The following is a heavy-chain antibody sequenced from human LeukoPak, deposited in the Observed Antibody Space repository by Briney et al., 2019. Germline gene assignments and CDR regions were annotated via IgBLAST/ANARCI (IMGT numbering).Heavy chain of an antibody. CDR1: GYTFTGHH. CDR2: IDPNSGGT. J-gene: IGHJ4*01. Sequence: ALVKVSCKASGYTFTGHHMHWVRQAPGQGLEWMGWIDPNSGGTNYAQKFQGRVTVTRDTSISTAYMELSRLKSDDTAVYYCAKWRGYSSGWSGPFDDWGQGTLVTVSS. CDR3: AKWRGYSSGWSGPFDD. D-gene: IGHD6-19*01. V-gene: IGHV1-2*02.